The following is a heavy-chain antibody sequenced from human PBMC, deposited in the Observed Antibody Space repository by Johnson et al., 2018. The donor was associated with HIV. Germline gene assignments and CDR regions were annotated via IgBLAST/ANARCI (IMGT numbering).Heavy chain of an antibody. Sequence: QVQLVESGGGVVQPGRSLRLSCAASGFTFSSYGIHWVRQVPGKGLARVAFIRYDGSNKYYADSVTGRVTIYRDNSKNTLYLQMNSLRVEETAVYYCARGYTWNDVSIWGQGTMVTVSS. CDR1: GFTFSSYG. D-gene: IGHD1-1*01. CDR3: ARGYTWNDVSI. CDR2: IRYDGSNK. V-gene: IGHV3-30*02. J-gene: IGHJ3*02.